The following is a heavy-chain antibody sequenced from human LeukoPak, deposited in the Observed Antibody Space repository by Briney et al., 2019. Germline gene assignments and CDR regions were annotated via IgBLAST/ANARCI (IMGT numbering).Heavy chain of an antibody. CDR2: VYPSGSA. CDR1: GGSISSYY. Sequence: SETLSLTCTVSGGSISSYYWSWIRQPAGKGLEWIGRVYPSGSADYNPSLKSRVTMSIDTSKNQFSLKQRSVTAADTAVYYCARDYTEQHNYARSGYYWKWFDPWGQGTLATVSS. D-gene: IGHD3-22*01. J-gene: IGHJ5*02. V-gene: IGHV4-4*07. CDR3: ARDYTEQHNYARSGYYWKWFDP.